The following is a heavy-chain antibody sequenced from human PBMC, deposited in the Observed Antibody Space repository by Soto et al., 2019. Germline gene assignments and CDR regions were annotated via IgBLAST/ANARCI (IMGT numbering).Heavy chain of an antibody. D-gene: IGHD4-17*01. CDR3: AHRRVGYGDPDYYFEY. Sequence: QITLKESGPTLVKPTQPLTLTCTFSGFSLSTNGVGVGWIRQPPGKALEWLALIYWDNDELYSPSLKSRLIITKYTSQNQVVLTMTNMDPVDTATYYCAHRRVGYGDPDYYFEYWGQGILVTVSS. CDR1: GFSLSTNGVG. J-gene: IGHJ4*02. V-gene: IGHV2-5*02. CDR2: IYWDNDE.